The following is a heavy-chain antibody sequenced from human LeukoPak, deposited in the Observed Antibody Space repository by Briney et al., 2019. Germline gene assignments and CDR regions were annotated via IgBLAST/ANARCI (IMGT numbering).Heavy chain of an antibody. CDR3: ARGNGCSSTSCYTYYYYYYYMDV. CDR2: IYYSGST. J-gene: IGHJ6*03. CDR1: GGSISSYY. D-gene: IGHD2-2*02. Sequence: PSETLSLTCTVSGGSISSYYWSWTRQPPGKGLEWIGYIYYSGSTNYNPSLKSRVTISVDTSKNQFSLRLSSVTAADTAVYYCARGNGCSSTSCYTYYYYYYYMDVWGKGTTVTVSS. V-gene: IGHV4-59*01.